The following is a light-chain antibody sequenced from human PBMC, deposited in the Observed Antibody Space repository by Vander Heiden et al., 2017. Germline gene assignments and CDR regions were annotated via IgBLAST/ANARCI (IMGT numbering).Light chain of an antibody. CDR3: SSYTSSSTPYV. Sequence: QSTLTQPASVSGSPVQSITISCTGTSRDVGGYNYVSWYQQHPGKAPKLMIYEVSNRISGVSNRFSGAKSGNTASLTISGLQAEDEADYYCSSYTSSSTPYVFGTGTKVTVL. CDR1: SRDVGGYNY. J-gene: IGLJ1*01. V-gene: IGLV2-14*01. CDR2: EVS.